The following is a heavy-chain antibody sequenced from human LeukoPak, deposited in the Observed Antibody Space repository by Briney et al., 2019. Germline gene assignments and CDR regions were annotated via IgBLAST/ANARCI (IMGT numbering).Heavy chain of an antibody. V-gene: IGHV4-39*07. CDR3: ARELLYFGSGCYDS. D-gene: IGHD3-10*01. CDR1: GGSISNRNYY. Sequence: SETLSLTCTVSGGSISNRNYYWGWIRQSPGKGLEWIASIYYSGSTFYNPSLKSRVTISVDTSGNQFSVKLTSVTAADTAVYYCARELLYFGSGCYDSWGQGTLVTVSS. CDR2: IYYSGST. J-gene: IGHJ4*02.